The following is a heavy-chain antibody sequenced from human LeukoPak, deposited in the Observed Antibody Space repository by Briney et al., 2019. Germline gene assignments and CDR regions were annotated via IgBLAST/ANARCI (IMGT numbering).Heavy chain of an antibody. V-gene: IGHV1-8*02. CDR2: MNPNSGNT. CDR3: ARGFRWAFDI. Sequence: ASVKVSCKASGYTFTSYGISWVRQAPGQGLEWMGWMNPNSGNTGYAQKFQGRVTMTRNTSISTAYMELSSLRSEDTAVYYCARGFRWAFDIWGQGTMVTVSS. CDR1: GYTFTSYG. D-gene: IGHD2/OR15-2a*01. J-gene: IGHJ3*02.